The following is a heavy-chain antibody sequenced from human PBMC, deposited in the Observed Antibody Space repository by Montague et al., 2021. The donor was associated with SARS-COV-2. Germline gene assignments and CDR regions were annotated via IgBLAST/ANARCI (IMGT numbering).Heavy chain of an antibody. CDR2: ISWNSGSI. V-gene: IGHV3-9*01. Sequence: SLRLSCAASGFAFGDYAMHWVQQAPGKGLEWVSGISWNSGSIGYADSVKGRFTISRDNAKNSLYLQMNSLRAEDTALYYCAKDSYYDFWSGYSPGENWYDPWGQGTLVTVSS. D-gene: IGHD3-3*01. J-gene: IGHJ5*02. CDR3: AKDSYYDFWSGYSPGENWYDP. CDR1: GFAFGDYA.